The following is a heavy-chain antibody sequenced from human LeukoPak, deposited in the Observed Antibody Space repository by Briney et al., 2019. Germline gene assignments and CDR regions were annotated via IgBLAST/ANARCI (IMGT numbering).Heavy chain of an antibody. CDR2: INHSGST. Sequence: SETLSLTCAVYGGSFSGYYWSWIRQPPGKGLEWIGEINHSGSTNYNPSLKSRVTISVDTSKNQFSLKLSSVTAADTAVYYCARPGGYSDAFDIWGQGTMVTVSS. CDR1: GGSFSGYY. D-gene: IGHD5-18*01. CDR3: ARPGGYSDAFDI. V-gene: IGHV4-34*01. J-gene: IGHJ3*02.